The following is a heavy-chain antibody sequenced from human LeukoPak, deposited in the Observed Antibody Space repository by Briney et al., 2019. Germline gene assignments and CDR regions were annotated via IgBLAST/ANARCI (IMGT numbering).Heavy chain of an antibody. CDR2: ISSSGSTI. V-gene: IGHV3-48*03. CDR1: GFTFSSYE. Sequence: GGSLRLSCAASGFTFSSYEMNWVRQAPGKGLEWVSYISSSGSTIYYADSVKGRFTISRDNAKNSLYLQMNSLRAEDTAVYYCARSRRVTHFDYWGQGTLVTVSS. J-gene: IGHJ4*02. D-gene: IGHD2-21*02. CDR3: ARSRRVTHFDY.